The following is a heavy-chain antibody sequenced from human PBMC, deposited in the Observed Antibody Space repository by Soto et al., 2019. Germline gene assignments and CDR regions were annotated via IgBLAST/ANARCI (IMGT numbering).Heavy chain of an antibody. J-gene: IGHJ6*02. V-gene: IGHV1-2*04. CDR2: INPNSGGT. D-gene: IGHD1-26*01. CDR1: GYTFTGYY. CDR3: AREKASGSYYEYYYGMDV. Sequence: ASVKVSCKASGYTFTGYYMHWVRQAPGQGLEWMGWINPNSGGTNHAQKFQGWVTMTRDTSISTAYMELSRLRSDDTAVYYCAREKASGSYYEYYYGMDVWGQGTTVTVSS.